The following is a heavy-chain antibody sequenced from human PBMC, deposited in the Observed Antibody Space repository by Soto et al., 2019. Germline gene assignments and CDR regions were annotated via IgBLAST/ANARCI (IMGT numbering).Heavy chain of an antibody. Sequence: GGSLRLSCAASGFTFRSYSINWVRQAPGKGLEWVSYISISSSTIYYADSVKGRFTISRDNAKNSLYLQMNSLRDEDTAVYYCARGRYYYDSRGSGLAADHDAFAIWGQGTMVTVS. V-gene: IGHV3-48*02. J-gene: IGHJ3*02. D-gene: IGHD3-22*01. CDR3: ARGRYYYDSRGSGLAADHDAFAI. CDR2: ISISSSTI. CDR1: GFTFRSYS.